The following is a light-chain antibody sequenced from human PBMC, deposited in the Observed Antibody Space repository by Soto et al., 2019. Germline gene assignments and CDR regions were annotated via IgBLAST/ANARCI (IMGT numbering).Light chain of an antibody. CDR1: QSVSSSS. Sequence: IVLTQSPVPLSLSPGERATLSCRASQSVSSSSLAWHQQKPGLAPRLLIYGASSRATGIPDRFSGSGSGTDFTLTISRLEPEDFAVYYCQQYGSSPFTFGPGTKVDIK. CDR3: QQYGSSPFT. V-gene: IGKV3-20*01. J-gene: IGKJ3*01. CDR2: GAS.